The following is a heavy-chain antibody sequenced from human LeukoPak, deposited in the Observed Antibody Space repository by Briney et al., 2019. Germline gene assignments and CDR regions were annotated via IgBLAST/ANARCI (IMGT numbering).Heavy chain of an antibody. CDR1: GFTVSSNY. CDR3: VTPLRGSAFDI. D-gene: IGHD3-16*01. V-gene: IGHV3-66*01. Sequence: GGSLRLSCAASGFTVSSNYMSWVRQAPGKGLEWVSVIYSGGSTYYADSVKGRFTISRDNSKKTLYLQMNSLRAEDTAVYYCVTPLRGSAFDIWGQGTMVTVSS. J-gene: IGHJ3*02. CDR2: IYSGGST.